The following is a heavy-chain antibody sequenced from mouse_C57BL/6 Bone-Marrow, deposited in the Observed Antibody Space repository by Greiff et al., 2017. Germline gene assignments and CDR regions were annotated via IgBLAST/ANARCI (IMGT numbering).Heavy chain of an antibody. CDR2: INPGSGGT. V-gene: IGHV1-54*01. CDR3: AREGYYGGRAWCAY. D-gene: IGHD1-1*01. Sequence: VQLQQSGAELVRPGTSVKVSCKASGYAFTNYLIEWVKQRPGQGLEWIGVINPGSGGTNYNEKFKGKATLTADKSSSTAYMQLSSLTSEDSAGYFCAREGYYGGRAWCAYGGQGTLVTVSA. J-gene: IGHJ3*01. CDR1: GYAFTNYL.